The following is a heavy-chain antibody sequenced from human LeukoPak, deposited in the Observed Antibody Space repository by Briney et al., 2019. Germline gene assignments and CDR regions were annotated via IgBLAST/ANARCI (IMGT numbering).Heavy chain of an antibody. Sequence: SSETLSLTCTVSGGSISGYYWSWVRQPPGKGLEWIGYIYSNGNTNYNPSLMSPVTISVDMSKNEFSLNLSSVTAADTAVYFCVRHRIVVAATGVFDYWGQGTLVPVSS. CDR1: GGSISGYY. J-gene: IGHJ4*02. V-gene: IGHV4-59*08. D-gene: IGHD2-15*01. CDR3: VRHRIVVAATGVFDY. CDR2: IYSNGNT.